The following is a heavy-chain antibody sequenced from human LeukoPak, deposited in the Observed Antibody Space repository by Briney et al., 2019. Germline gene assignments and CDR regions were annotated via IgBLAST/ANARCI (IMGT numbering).Heavy chain of an antibody. Sequence: SETLSLTCTVSGGSISSYYWSWIRQPAGKGLEWIGRIYTSGSTNYNPSLKSRVTISVDTSKNQFSLKLSSVTAADTAVYYCASKRNIVVVPAAYSYWGQGTLVTVSS. CDR2: IYTSGST. CDR1: GGSISSYY. CDR3: ASKRNIVVVPAAYSY. D-gene: IGHD2-2*01. V-gene: IGHV4-4*07. J-gene: IGHJ4*02.